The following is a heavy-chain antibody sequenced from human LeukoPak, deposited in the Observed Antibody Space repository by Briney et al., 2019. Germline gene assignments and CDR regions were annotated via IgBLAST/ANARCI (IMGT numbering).Heavy chain of an antibody. D-gene: IGHD2-21*02. CDR1: GFTFSRYA. Sequence: GGSLRPSCAASGFTFSRYAMNWVRQAPGKGLEWVSLVSGSGGSTYYADSVKGRFTISRDNSKNTLFLQMNSLRAEDTAVYYCAKDSPYCGGDCYSFDYWGQGTLVTVSS. J-gene: IGHJ4*02. CDR2: VSGSGGST. CDR3: AKDSPYCGGDCYSFDY. V-gene: IGHV3-23*01.